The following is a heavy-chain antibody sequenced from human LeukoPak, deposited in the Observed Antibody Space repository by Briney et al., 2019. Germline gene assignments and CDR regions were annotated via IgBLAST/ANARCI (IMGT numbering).Heavy chain of an antibody. CDR3: AASPPGGPVDY. J-gene: IGHJ4*02. V-gene: IGHV3-21*01. Sequence: GEPLRLSCAASGFTFSSYSVNWVRQTPGKGLEWVSIISPDRRSIGYAESVRGRFTISRDNAKNSVYLQMNSLRAEDTAVYFCAASPPGGPVDYWGQGELVSVSS. D-gene: IGHD3-16*01. CDR1: GFTFSSYS. CDR2: ISPDRRSI.